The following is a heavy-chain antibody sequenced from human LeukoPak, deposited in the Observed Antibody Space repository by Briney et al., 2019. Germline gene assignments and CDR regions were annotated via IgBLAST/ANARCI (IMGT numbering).Heavy chain of an antibody. J-gene: IGHJ5*02. V-gene: IGHV1-8*01. Sequence: ASVKVSCKASGYTFTSYDINWVRQATRQGLEWMGWMNPNSGNTGYAQKFQGRVTMARNTSISTAYMELSSLRSEDTAVYYCARGRLWFGEFTANWFDPWGQGTLVTVSS. D-gene: IGHD3-10*01. CDR3: ARGRLWFGEFTANWFDP. CDR2: MNPNSGNT. CDR1: GYTFTSYD.